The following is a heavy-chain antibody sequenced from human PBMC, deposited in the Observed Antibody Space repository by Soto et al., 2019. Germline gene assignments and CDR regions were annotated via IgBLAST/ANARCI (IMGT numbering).Heavy chain of an antibody. CDR1: GGSISGYY. D-gene: IGHD6-13*01. Sequence: PSETLSLTCTVSGGSISGYYWSWIRQPPGKGLEWIGYIYYSGSTNYNPSLKSRVTISVDTSKNPFSLKLSSVTAADTAVYYCAREVAAAANWFDPWGQGTLVTVSS. J-gene: IGHJ5*02. CDR3: AREVAAAANWFDP. V-gene: IGHV4-59*01. CDR2: IYYSGST.